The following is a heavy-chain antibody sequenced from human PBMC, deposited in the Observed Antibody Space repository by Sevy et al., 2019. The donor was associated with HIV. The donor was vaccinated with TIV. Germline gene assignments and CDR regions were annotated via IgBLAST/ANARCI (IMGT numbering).Heavy chain of an antibody. V-gene: IGHV3-23*01. CDR2: LIGGGSRT. Sequence: GGSLRLSCAASGFPFSNFAMSWVRQAPGKGLEWVSTLIGGGSRTYYADSVTGRFITSRDNSRNTLFLQMHSLRAEDTAIYYCAKRRVQSGLSGGGANYGMDVCGRGTTVTVSS. CDR3: AKRRVQSGLSGGGANYGMDV. D-gene: IGHD2-8*02. J-gene: IGHJ6*02. CDR1: GFPFSNFA.